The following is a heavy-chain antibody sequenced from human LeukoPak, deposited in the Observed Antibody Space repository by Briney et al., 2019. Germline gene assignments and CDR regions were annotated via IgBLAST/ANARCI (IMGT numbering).Heavy chain of an antibody. CDR2: IHATGSK. V-gene: IGHV4-4*09. CDR1: ASSIGTYS. Sequence: SETLSLTCTVSASSIGTYSWSWNRQPPGQGLEWVGYIHATGSKHYNPSLKSRVTMPLVTSKNQLSLRLSSVTAADTALFYCAIHRAEMATIPDDAFDIWGQGTMVTVSS. CDR3: AIHRAEMATIPDDAFDI. J-gene: IGHJ3*02. D-gene: IGHD5-24*01.